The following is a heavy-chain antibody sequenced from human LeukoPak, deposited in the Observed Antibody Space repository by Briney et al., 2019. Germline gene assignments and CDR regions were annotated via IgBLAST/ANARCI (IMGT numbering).Heavy chain of an antibody. D-gene: IGHD1-14*01. CDR1: GFSFSFSDSY. CDR3: ARAPGNRGYFDY. Sequence: PGGSLRLSCTASGFSFSFSDSYLIWIRPAPGKGLEWVSYISKSGSTIYYPDSVKGRFTISRDNAKNSVYLQMSSRRAEDTAVYYCARAPGNRGYFDYWGQGTLVTVSS. V-gene: IGHV3-11*01. CDR2: ISKSGSTI. J-gene: IGHJ4*02.